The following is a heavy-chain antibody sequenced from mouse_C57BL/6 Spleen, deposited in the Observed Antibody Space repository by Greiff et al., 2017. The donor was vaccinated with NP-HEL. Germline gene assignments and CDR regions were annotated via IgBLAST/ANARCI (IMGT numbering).Heavy chain of an antibody. CDR1: GYTFTSYW. J-gene: IGHJ4*01. CDR3: ARDYYYGSSYGAMDY. CDR2: IYPGSGST. V-gene: IGHV1-55*01. D-gene: IGHD1-1*01. Sequence: QVQLQQPGAELVKPGASVKMSCKASGYTFTSYWITWVKQRPGQGLEWIGDIYPGSGSTNYNEKFKSKATLTVDTSSSTAYMQLSSLTSEDSAVYYCARDYYYGSSYGAMDYWGQGTSVTVSS.